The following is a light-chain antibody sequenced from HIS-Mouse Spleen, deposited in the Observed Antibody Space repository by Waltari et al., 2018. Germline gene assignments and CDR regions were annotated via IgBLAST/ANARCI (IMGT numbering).Light chain of an antibody. J-gene: IGLJ2*01. V-gene: IGLV2-23*01. CDR3: CSYAGSSTVV. CDR1: SSEVGSDNL. CDR2: EGS. Sequence: QSVLTQPASVPGPPGQSSTISCTRTSSEVGSDNLVSWYQQHPGKAPKLMIYEGSKRPSGVSNRFSGSKSGNTASLTISGLQAEDEADYYCCSYAGSSTVVFGGGTKLTVL.